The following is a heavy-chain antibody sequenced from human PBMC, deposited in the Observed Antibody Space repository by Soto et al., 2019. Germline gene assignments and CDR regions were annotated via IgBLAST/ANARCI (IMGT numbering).Heavy chain of an antibody. D-gene: IGHD3-16*02. V-gene: IGHV1-69*01. CDR2: IIPIFGTA. CDR1: GGTFSSYA. Sequence: QVQLVQSGAEVKKPGSSVKVSCKASGGTFSSYAISWVRQAPGQGLEWMGGIIPIFGTANYAQKFQGRVTITADESTSTAYMEVSSLRSEDTAVYYCARVLSAYDYVWGRYRFDYWGQGTLVTVSS. J-gene: IGHJ4*02. CDR3: ARVLSAYDYVWGRYRFDY.